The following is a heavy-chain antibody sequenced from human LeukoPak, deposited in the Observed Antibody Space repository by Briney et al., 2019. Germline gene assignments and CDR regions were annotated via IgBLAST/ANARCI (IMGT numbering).Heavy chain of an antibody. D-gene: IGHD2-2*01. V-gene: IGHV4-34*01. Sequence: PSETLSLTCAVYGGSFSGYYWSWIRQPPGKGLEWIGEINHSGSTNYNPSLKSRVTISVDTSKNQFSLKLSSVTAADTAVYYCARPGGIVVVPAAPRETQYYFDYWGQGTLVTVSS. J-gene: IGHJ4*02. CDR3: ARPGGIVVVPAAPRETQYYFDY. CDR1: GGSFSGYY. CDR2: INHSGST.